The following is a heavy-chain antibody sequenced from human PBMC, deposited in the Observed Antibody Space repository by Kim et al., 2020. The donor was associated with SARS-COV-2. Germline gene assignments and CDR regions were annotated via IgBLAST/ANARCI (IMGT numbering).Heavy chain of an antibody. J-gene: IGHJ4*02. D-gene: IGHD2-21*01. Sequence: FQGRVTMTEDTSTDTAYMELSSLRSEDTAVYYCATLKLSKGVVIAMPFDYWGQGTLVTVSS. CDR3: ATLKLSKGVVIAMPFDY. V-gene: IGHV1-24*01.